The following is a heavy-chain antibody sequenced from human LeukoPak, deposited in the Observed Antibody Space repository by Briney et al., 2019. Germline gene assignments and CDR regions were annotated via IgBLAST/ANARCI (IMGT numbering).Heavy chain of an antibody. CDR3: AREGRESSGYDY. CDR1: GFTFSSYG. V-gene: IGHV3-30*03. D-gene: IGHD3-22*01. CDR2: ISYDGSNK. Sequence: GRSLRLSCAASGFTFSSYGMHWVRQAPGKGLEWVAVISYDGSNKYYADSVKGRFTISRDNAKKSLYLQMNSLRAEDTAVYHCAREGRESSGYDYWGQGTLVTVSS. J-gene: IGHJ4*02.